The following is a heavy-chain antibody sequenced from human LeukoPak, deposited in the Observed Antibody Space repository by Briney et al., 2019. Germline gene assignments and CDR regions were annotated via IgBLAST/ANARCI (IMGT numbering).Heavy chain of an antibody. CDR2: ISAYNGNT. CDR1: GYTFTSYG. J-gene: IGHJ4*02. D-gene: IGHD2-2*01. V-gene: IGHV1-18*01. CDR3: AREGYCSSTSCPDY. Sequence: ASVKVSCKASGYTFTSYGISWVRQAPGQGPEWMGWISAYNGNTNYAQKLQGRVTMTTDTSTSTAYMELRSLRSDDTAVYYCAREGYCSSTSCPDYWGQGTLVTVSS.